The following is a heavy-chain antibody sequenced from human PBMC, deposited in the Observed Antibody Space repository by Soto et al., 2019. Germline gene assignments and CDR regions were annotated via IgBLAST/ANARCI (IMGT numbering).Heavy chain of an antibody. D-gene: IGHD6-13*01. CDR1: GGSISSYY. J-gene: IGHJ3*02. Sequence: QVQLQESGPGLVKPSETLSLTCTVSGGSISSYYWSWIRQPPGKGFEWIGYIYYSGSTNYNPSLKSRVTISVDTSKNQFSLKLSSVTAADTAVYYCARGISSWYANDAFDIWGQGTMDSVSS. V-gene: IGHV4-59*08. CDR3: ARGISSWYANDAFDI. CDR2: IYYSGST.